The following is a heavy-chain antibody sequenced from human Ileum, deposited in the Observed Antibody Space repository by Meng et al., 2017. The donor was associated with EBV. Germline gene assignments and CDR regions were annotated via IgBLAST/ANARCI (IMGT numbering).Heavy chain of an antibody. V-gene: IGHV1-3*01. D-gene: IGHD2-21*01. J-gene: IGHJ4*02. CDR1: GYTFTSYA. CDR2: INAGNGNT. Sequence: QGQPLQSGAEVKKPGASVKVSCKASGYTFTSYAMHWVRQAPGQRLEWMGWINAGNGNTKYPQKFQGRVTITRDTSASTAYMELSSLRSEDTAVYYCASHALWQQTFDYWGQGTLVTGSS. CDR3: ASHALWQQTFDY.